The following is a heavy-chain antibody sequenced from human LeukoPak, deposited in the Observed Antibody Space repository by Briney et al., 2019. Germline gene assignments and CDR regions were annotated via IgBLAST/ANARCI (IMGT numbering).Heavy chain of an antibody. CDR3: ARDSAVADHADY. Sequence: ASVKVSCKASGYTFTSYYMHWVRQAPGQGFEWMGIINPSGGSTSYAQKFQGRVTMTRDTSTSTVYMELSSLRSEDTAVYYCARDSAVADHADYWGQGTLVTVSS. CDR1: GYTFTSYY. V-gene: IGHV1-46*01. J-gene: IGHJ4*02. CDR2: INPSGGST. D-gene: IGHD6-19*01.